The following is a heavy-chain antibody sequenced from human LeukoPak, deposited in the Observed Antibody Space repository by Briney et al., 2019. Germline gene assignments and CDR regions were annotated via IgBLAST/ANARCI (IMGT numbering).Heavy chain of an antibody. Sequence: SVKVSCKASGGTFTSYAISWVGQAPGQGLEWMGGIIPIFGTANNAQKFQGRVTSTTDESTSTAYMELSSLRSEDTAVYYCARDLVDSSGSHLNWFDPWGQGTLVTVSS. CDR1: GGTFTSYA. CDR3: ARDLVDSSGSHLNWFDP. CDR2: IIPIFGTA. J-gene: IGHJ5*02. V-gene: IGHV1-69*05. D-gene: IGHD3-22*01.